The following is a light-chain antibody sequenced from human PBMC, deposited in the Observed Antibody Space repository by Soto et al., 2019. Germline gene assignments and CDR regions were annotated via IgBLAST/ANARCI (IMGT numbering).Light chain of an antibody. CDR1: SSDVGTHNL. J-gene: IGLJ3*02. CDR3: CSYAGSSSWV. CDR2: EDT. V-gene: IGLV2-23*01. Sequence: QSALTQPASVSGSPGQSITISCSGASSDVGTHNLVSWYQHRPTKAPKLMIYEDTKRPSGISSRFSGSTSGNTASLTISGLQAEDEADYYCCSYAGSSSWVFGGGTKVTVL.